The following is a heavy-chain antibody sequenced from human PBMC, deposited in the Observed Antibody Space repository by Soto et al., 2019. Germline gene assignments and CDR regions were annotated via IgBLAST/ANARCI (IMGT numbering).Heavy chain of an antibody. D-gene: IGHD2-21*01. V-gene: IGHV4-31*03. CDR2: IHYSGST. CDR3: TRGLDWAKLRY. CDR1: GGSTSSGGYY. Sequence: SETLSLTCIVSGGSTSSGGYYRSWIRQYPGKGLEWIGSIHYSGSTYYNPSLRSRATMSVDTSNFQFSLKLSSVTAADTAVYYCTRGLDWAKLRYWGQGTLVTVS. J-gene: IGHJ4*02.